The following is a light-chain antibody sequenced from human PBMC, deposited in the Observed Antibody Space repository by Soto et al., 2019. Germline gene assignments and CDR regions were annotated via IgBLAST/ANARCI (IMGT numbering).Light chain of an antibody. CDR3: QSYDTTMV. CDR2: EDN. Sequence: NFMLTQPHSVSGSPGKTVTISCTRTSGSIASNYVQWYQQRPGSAPTTVIFEDNQRPSGVPDRFSGSIDTSSNSASLTISGLKTEDEADYYCQSYDTTMVLGGGTKLTVL. J-gene: IGLJ2*01. CDR1: SGSIASNY. V-gene: IGLV6-57*04.